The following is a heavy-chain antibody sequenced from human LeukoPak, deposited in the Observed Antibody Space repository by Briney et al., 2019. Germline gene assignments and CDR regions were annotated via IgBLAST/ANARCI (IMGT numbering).Heavy chain of an antibody. D-gene: IGHD6-19*01. CDR1: GGSITSSNW. CDR3: ARIVVAGYDYNYYMDV. CDR2: IYHSGST. V-gene: IGHV4-4*02. Sequence: SESLSLTCAASGGSITSSNWWSWVRQPPEKRLEWIGEIYHSGSTNYNPSLISRVTISVDKSKNQFSLQLNSVTAADTAVYYCARIVVAGYDYNYYMDVWGRGTTVTVSS. J-gene: IGHJ6*03.